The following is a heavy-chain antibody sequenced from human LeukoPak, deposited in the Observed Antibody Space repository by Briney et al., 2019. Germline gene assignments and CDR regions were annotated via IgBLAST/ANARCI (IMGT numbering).Heavy chain of an antibody. V-gene: IGHV3-7*01. D-gene: IGHD2-15*01. CDR3: ARDTGCSGGSCYSFYDY. Sequence: PGGSLRLSCAASGLTLRSYWMTWVRQAPGKGLEWVANIKEDGSGKYYVDSVKGRFTISRDNAKNSLYLQMNSLRAEDTAVYYCARDTGCSGGSCYSFYDYWGQGTLVTVSS. CDR2: IKEDGSGK. J-gene: IGHJ4*02. CDR1: GLTLRSYW.